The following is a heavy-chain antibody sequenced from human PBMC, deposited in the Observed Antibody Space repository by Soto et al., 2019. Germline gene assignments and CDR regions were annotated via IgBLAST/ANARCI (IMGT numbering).Heavy chain of an antibody. J-gene: IGHJ6*02. CDR3: ARSWVTGKGGMDV. V-gene: IGHV1-18*01. CDR2: INGYTGNT. D-gene: IGHD3-16*01. Sequence: QVQLVQSGGEVKKPGASVKVSCKASGYTFTSYGFSWVRQAPGQGLEWMGWINGYTGNTHYAQKFKGRVTMAIDTSTSTAYMELWTLVSDATAVYYCARSWVTGKGGMDVWGHGSTVTVSS. CDR1: GYTFTSYG.